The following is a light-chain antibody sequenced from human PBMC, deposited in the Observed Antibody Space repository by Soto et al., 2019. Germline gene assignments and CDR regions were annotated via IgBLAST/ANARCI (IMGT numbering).Light chain of an antibody. V-gene: IGKV3D-15*01. Sequence: EILMTQSPATLSVSPGERPTLPCRASQSVSSNLAWYQQKPGQAPRLLIYDVSNRATGIPARFSGSGSGTDFAFTISSLQSEDFAVYYCLQFDKWPPRLTFGGGTKV. CDR3: LQFDKWPPRLT. CDR1: QSVSSN. CDR2: DVS. J-gene: IGKJ4*01.